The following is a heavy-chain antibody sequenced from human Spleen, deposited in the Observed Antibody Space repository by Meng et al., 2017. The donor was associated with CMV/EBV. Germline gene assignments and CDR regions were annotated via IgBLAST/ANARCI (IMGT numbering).Heavy chain of an antibody. CDR1: GLTFNNHA. CDR2: ISGSGGHT. CDR3: ARLRSSDWRTSYYYGLDV. V-gene: IGHV3-23*01. J-gene: IGHJ6*02. Sequence: GESLKISCAVSGLTFNNHAMSWVRQAPGKGLEWISAISGSGGHTYYADSVQGRFTISRDNAKNSLYLQMNSLRAEDTAVYYCARLRSSDWRTSYYYGLDVWGQGTTVTVSS. D-gene: IGHD6-19*01.